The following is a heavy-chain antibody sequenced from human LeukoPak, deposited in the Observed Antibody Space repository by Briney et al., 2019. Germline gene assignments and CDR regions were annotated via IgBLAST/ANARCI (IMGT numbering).Heavy chain of an antibody. D-gene: IGHD6-6*01. Sequence: SETLSLTCTVSGDSISSGSYYWSWIRQPAGKGLEWIGRIYTSGSTNYNPSLKSRVTISVDTSKNQFSLKLSSVTAADTAVYYCARDGESSSPYYYYYYMDVWGKGTTVTVSS. CDR3: ARDGESSSPYYYYYYMDV. CDR1: GDSISSGSYY. V-gene: IGHV4-61*02. J-gene: IGHJ6*03. CDR2: IYTSGST.